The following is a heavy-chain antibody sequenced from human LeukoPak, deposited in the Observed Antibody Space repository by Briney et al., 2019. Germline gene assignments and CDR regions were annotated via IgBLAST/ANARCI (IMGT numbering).Heavy chain of an antibody. V-gene: IGHV1-2*02. Sequence: EASVKVSCKASGYTFTGYYMHWVRQAPGQGLEWMGWINPNSGGTNYAQKFQGRVTMTRDTSISTAYMELSRLRSEDTAVYYCARDRVFSSAWYGAFDIWGQGTMVTVSS. CDR1: GYTFTGYY. J-gene: IGHJ3*02. CDR3: ARDRVFSSAWYGAFDI. CDR2: INPNSGGT. D-gene: IGHD6-19*01.